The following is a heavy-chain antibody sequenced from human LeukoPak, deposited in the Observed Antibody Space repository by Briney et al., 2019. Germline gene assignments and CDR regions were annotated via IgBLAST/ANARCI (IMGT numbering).Heavy chain of an antibody. CDR1: GITLSSYS. Sequence: GGSLRLSCAASGITLSSYSMNWVRQAPGKGLEWVSSISTSSTYIYYADSVKGRFTISRDNAKNTLFLQMNSLRAEDTAVYYCARRYGDYVGSFEYWGQGTLVTVSS. J-gene: IGHJ4*02. D-gene: IGHD4-17*01. CDR2: ISTSSTYI. CDR3: ARRYGDYVGSFEY. V-gene: IGHV3-21*06.